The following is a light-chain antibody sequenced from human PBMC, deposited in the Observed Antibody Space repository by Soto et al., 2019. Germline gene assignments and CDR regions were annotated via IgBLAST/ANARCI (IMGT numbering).Light chain of an antibody. CDR2: NDH. J-gene: IGLJ3*02. Sequence: QSVLTQPPSASGTPGQRVTISCSGSSSNIGTNTVKWYQQLPGTAPKVLIYNDHERPPGVPDRFSGSKSGTSASLAISGLQSEDEADYYCAAWDDSLWVFGGGTKLTVL. V-gene: IGLV1-44*01. CDR3: AAWDDSLWV. CDR1: SSNIGTNT.